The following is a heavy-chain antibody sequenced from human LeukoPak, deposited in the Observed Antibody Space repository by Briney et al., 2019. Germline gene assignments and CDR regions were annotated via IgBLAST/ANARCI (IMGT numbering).Heavy chain of an antibody. CDR3: ARDPGHDTSNYGGLDF. Sequence: ASVKVSCKTSGYRFTGYYMHWVRQAPGQGLEWMGWINPKSGDPIYVQKFQGRVTLTRDTSIDTVYLELSSLKSDDTAVYYCARDPGHDTSNYGGLDFWGQGTLVTVSS. J-gene: IGHJ4*02. V-gene: IGHV1-2*02. CDR2: INPKSGDP. D-gene: IGHD4-11*01. CDR1: GYRFTGYY.